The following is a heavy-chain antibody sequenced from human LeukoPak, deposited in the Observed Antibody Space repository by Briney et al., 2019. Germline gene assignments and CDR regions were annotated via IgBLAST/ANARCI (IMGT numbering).Heavy chain of an antibody. Sequence: GGSLRLSCTGSGFNFNMFAMNWVRQAPGQGLEWVSGLSRGGGTTNYADSVKGRFTISRDKSKNMVFLQMNSLRPEDTAVYYCAKEQRIRHCSEGVCMEGYYFDYWSKGSLVTVSS. V-gene: IGHV3-23*01. CDR2: LSRGGGTT. D-gene: IGHD2-8*01. CDR1: GFNFNMFA. CDR3: AKEQRIRHCSEGVCMEGYYFDY. J-gene: IGHJ4*02.